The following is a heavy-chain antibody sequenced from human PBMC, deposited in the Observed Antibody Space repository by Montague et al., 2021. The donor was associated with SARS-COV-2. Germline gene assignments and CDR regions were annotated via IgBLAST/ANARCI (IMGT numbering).Heavy chain of an antibody. Sequence: SETLSLTCTVSGGSIITCNYYWGWLRQPPGQGLEWIGSGDYSGSTSYNPSLPSRVTISVDTSKNQFSLKLTSVTAADTAVYYCARHVGRGPGAIDWFDPWGQGTLVTVSS. CDR3: ARHVGRGPGAIDWFDP. V-gene: IGHV4-39*01. D-gene: IGHD2-2*01. CDR1: GGSIITCNYY. J-gene: IGHJ5*02. CDR2: GDYSGST.